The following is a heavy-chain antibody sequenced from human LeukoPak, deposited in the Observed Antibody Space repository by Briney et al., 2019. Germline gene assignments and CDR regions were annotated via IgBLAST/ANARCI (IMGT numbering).Heavy chain of an antibody. CDR1: GFTFDDYA. CDR3: AKPLYYYDSSGYHGTNAFDI. Sequence: GGSLRLSCAASGFTFDDYAMHWVRQAPGKGLEWVSGISWNSGSIGYADSVKGRFTISRDNAKNSLYLQMNSLRAQDTALYYCAKPLYYYDSSGYHGTNAFDIWGQGTMVTVSS. J-gene: IGHJ3*02. D-gene: IGHD3-22*01. CDR2: ISWNSGSI. V-gene: IGHV3-9*01.